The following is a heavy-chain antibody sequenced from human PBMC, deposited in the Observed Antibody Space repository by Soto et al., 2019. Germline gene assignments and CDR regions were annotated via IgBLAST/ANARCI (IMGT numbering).Heavy chain of an antibody. D-gene: IGHD3-22*01. CDR2: IFYSGST. Sequence: PSETLSLTCTVSGGSISGSNYYWGWIRQPPGKGLEYIGTIFYSGSTNYNPSLKSRVTMSVDASKNQFSLKLTSVSAADTAMYYCVRRSDSALDYWGQGTLVTVS. CDR1: GGSISGSNYY. J-gene: IGHJ4*01. V-gene: IGHV4-39*01. CDR3: VRRSDSALDY.